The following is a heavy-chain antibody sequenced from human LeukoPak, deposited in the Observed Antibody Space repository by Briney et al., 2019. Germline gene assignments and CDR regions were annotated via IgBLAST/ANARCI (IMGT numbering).Heavy chain of an antibody. CDR2: INHSGST. J-gene: IGHJ6*02. V-gene: IGHV4-34*01. CDR3: ARGLKGMDV. Sequence: PSETLSLTCAVYGVSFSGYYWSWIRQPPGKGLEWIGEINHSGSTNYNPALKRRVTISVDPSKHQFSLKLSSVTAADTAVYYCARGLKGMDVWGQGTTVTVSS. CDR1: GVSFSGYY.